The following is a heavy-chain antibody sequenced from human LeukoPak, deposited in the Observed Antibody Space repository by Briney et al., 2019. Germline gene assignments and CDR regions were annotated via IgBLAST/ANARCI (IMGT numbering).Heavy chain of an antibody. D-gene: IGHD2-15*01. CDR3: ARAPGSCSGGSCYGENDFDY. CDR1: GGTFSSYA. V-gene: IGHV1-69*04. Sequence: SVKVSCKASGGTFSSYAISWVRPAPGQGLEWMGRIIPILGIANYAQKFQGRVTITADKSTSTAYMELSSLRSEDTAVYYCARAPGSCSGGSCYGENDFDYWGQGTLVTVSS. CDR2: IIPILGIA. J-gene: IGHJ4*02.